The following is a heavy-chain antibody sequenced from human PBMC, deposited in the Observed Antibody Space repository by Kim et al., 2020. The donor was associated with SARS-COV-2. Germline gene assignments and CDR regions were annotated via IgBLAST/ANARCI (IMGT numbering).Heavy chain of an antibody. CDR1: GFTFSSYA. J-gene: IGHJ4*02. V-gene: IGHV3-30-3*01. Sequence: GGSLRLSCAASGFTFSSYAMHWVRQAPGKGLEWVAVISYDGSNKYYADSVKGRFTISRDNSKNTLYLQMNSLRAEDTAVYYCARDHTRDCEFDYWGQGTLVTVSS. D-gene: IGHD2-21*01. CDR2: ISYDGSNK. CDR3: ARDHTRDCEFDY.